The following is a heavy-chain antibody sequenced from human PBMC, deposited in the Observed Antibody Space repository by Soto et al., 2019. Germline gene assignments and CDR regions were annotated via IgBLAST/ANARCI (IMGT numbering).Heavy chain of an antibody. CDR2: ISGSGGST. V-gene: IGHV3-23*01. J-gene: IGHJ1*01. Sequence: GGSLRLSCAASGFTFSSYAMSWVRQAPGKGLEWVSAISGSGGSTYYADSVKGRFTISRDNSKNTLYLQMNSLRAEDTAVYYCAKGVAVVVVAATPCQHWGQGTLVTVSS. D-gene: IGHD2-15*01. CDR3: AKGVAVVVVAATPCQH. CDR1: GFTFSSYA.